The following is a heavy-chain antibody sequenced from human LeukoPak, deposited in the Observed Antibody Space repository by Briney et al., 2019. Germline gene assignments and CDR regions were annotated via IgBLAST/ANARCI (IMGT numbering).Heavy chain of an antibody. D-gene: IGHD6-19*01. CDR2: IKQDGSEK. J-gene: IGHJ4*02. CDR1: GFTFSSYW. Sequence: GGSLRLSCVASGFTFSSYWMSWVRQAPGKGLEWVANIKQDGSEKYYVDSVKGRFTISRDNAKNSLYLQMNSLRAEDTAVYYCARLVIAVAGHDYWGQGTLVTVSS. CDR3: ARLVIAVAGHDY. V-gene: IGHV3-7*01.